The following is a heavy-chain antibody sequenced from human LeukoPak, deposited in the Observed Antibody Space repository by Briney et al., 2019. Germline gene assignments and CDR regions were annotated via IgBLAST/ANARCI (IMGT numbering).Heavy chain of an antibody. Sequence: PSETLSLTCTVSGGSISSYYWSWIRQPPGKGLEWIGYIYYSGSTNYNPSLKSRVTISVGTSKNQFSLKLSSVTAADTAVYYCARDMVRGVIDYWGQGTLVTVSS. CDR3: ARDMVRGVIDY. D-gene: IGHD3-10*01. V-gene: IGHV4-59*12. J-gene: IGHJ4*02. CDR2: IYYSGST. CDR1: GGSISSYY.